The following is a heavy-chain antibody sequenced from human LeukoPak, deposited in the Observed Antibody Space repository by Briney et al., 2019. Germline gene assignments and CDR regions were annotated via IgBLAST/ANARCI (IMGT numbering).Heavy chain of an antibody. CDR2: ISGDATSI. J-gene: IGHJ2*01. CDR1: GFTFSDFW. CDR3: ARDARRHRYFDL. D-gene: IGHD6-6*01. V-gene: IGHV3-74*03. Sequence: GGSLRLSCVASGFTFSDFWMHWFRQVPGKGLVWLERISGDATSIPYADSVEGRFTISRDTAKKTLYLQMTHLKVDDTAMYFCARDARRHRYFDLWGRGTLVTVTS.